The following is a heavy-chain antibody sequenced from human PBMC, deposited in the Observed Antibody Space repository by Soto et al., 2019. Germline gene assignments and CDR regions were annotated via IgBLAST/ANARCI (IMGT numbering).Heavy chain of an antibody. D-gene: IGHD3-22*01. V-gene: IGHV3-23*01. CDR3: AKDRITMIVVVITTGMDV. CDR1: GFTFSSYA. CDR2: ISGSGGST. Sequence: GGSLRLSCAASGFTFSSYAMSWVRQAPGKGLEWVSAISGSGGSTYYADSVKGRFTISRDSSKNTLYLQMNSLRAEDTAVYYCAKDRITMIVVVITTGMDVWGQGTTVTVSS. J-gene: IGHJ6*02.